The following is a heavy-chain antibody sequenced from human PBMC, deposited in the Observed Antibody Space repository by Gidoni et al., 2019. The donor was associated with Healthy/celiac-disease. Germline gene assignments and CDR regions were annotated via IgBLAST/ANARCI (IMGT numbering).Heavy chain of an antibody. D-gene: IGHD6-19*01. J-gene: IGHJ5*02. CDR2: ISSNGGST. CDR1: GCTFSRFA. V-gene: IGHV3-64D*06. CDR3: VKGDSSGWHPNWFDP. Sequence: EVQLVESGGGLVQPGGALRLSCSPPGCTFSRFAMHWVRQAPGKGLEYVSAISSNGGSTYYADSVKGRFTISRDNSKNTLYLQMSSLRAEDTAVYSCVKGDSSGWHPNWFDPWGQGTLVTVSS.